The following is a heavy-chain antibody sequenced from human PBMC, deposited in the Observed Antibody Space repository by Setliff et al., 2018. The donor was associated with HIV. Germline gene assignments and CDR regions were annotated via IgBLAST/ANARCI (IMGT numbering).Heavy chain of an antibody. CDR3: AREDYCYYGMDV. Sequence: SETLSLTCTVSGGSISSGSYYWNWIRQPAGKGLEWIGRIYTSGSTNYNPSLKSRVTISVDTSKNQFSLKLSSVTAADTAVYYCAREDYCYYGMDVWGQGTTVTVSS. V-gene: IGHV4-61*02. J-gene: IGHJ6*02. CDR1: GGSISSGSYY. CDR2: IYTSGST.